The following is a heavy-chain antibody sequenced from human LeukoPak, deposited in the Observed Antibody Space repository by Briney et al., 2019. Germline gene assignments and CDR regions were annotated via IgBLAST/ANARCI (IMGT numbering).Heavy chain of an antibody. CDR1: GFTFSSYG. V-gene: IGHV3-30*18. J-gene: IGHJ4*02. D-gene: IGHD2-15*01. CDR2: ISYDGSNK. CDR3: AKDQCNRSGGSCYSGFDY. Sequence: GGSLRLSRAASGFTFSSYGMHWVRQAPGKGLEWVAVISYDGSNKYYADSVKGRFTISRDNSKNTLYLQMNSLRAEDTAVYYCAKDQCNRSGGSCYSGFDYWGQGTLVTVSS.